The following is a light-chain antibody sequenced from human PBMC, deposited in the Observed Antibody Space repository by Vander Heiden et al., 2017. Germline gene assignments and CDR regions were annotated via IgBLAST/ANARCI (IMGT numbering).Light chain of an antibody. V-gene: IGKV4-1*01. CDR3: QQYYSTPRT. Sequence: DSVMTQSPDSLAVSLGGRATINCKSSQSVLYSSNNKNYLAWYQQKPGQPPKLLIYWASSRESGVPDRFSGSGSGTDFTLTISSLQAEDVAVYYCQQYYSTPRTFGRGTKVEIK. CDR2: WAS. CDR1: QSVLYSSNNKNY. J-gene: IGKJ1*01.